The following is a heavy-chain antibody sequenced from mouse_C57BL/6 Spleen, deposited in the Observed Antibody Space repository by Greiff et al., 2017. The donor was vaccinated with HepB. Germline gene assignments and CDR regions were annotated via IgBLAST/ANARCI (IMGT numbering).Heavy chain of an antibody. CDR2: IHPSDSDT. Sequence: VQLQQPGAELVKPGASVKVSCKASGYTFTSYWMHWVKQRPGQGLEWIGRIHPSDSDTNYNQKFKGKATLTVDKSSSTAYMRLSSLTSEDSAVYYCAMTKTAQVWFAYWGQGTLVTVSA. CDR1: GYTFTSYW. V-gene: IGHV1-74*01. J-gene: IGHJ3*01. CDR3: AMTKTAQVWFAY. D-gene: IGHD3-2*02.